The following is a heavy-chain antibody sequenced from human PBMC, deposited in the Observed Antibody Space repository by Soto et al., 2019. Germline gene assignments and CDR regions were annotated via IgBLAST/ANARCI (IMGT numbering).Heavy chain of an antibody. CDR3: GKGQGCSYGRAGPYYYYGMDV. Sequence: GGSLRLSCAASGFTFSSYGMHWVRQAPGKGLEWVAVISYDGSNKYYADSVKGRFTISRDNSKTTLYLHMNSLRAEDTTVYYCGKGQGCSYGRAGPYYYYGMDVWGQGTTVTVSS. CDR2: ISYDGSNK. V-gene: IGHV3-30*18. D-gene: IGHD5-18*01. J-gene: IGHJ6*02. CDR1: GFTFSSYG.